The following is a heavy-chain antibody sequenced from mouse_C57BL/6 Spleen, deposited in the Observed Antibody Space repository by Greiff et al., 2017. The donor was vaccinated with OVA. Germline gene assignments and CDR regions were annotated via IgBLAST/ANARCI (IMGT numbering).Heavy chain of an antibody. Sequence: EVQVVESGEGLVKPGGSLKLSCAASGFTFSSYAMSWVRQTPEKRLEWVAYISSGGDYIYYADTVKGRFTISRDNARNTLYLQMSSLKSEDTAMYYCTRGGGYYERMDYWGQGTSVTVSS. CDR1: GFTFSSYA. CDR2: ISSGGDYI. CDR3: TRGGGYYERMDY. D-gene: IGHD1-1*01. V-gene: IGHV5-9-1*02. J-gene: IGHJ4*01.